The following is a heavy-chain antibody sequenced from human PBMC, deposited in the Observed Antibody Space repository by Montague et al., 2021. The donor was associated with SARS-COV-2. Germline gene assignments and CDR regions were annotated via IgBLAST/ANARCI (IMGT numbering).Heavy chain of an antibody. CDR1: GGSISSSSYY. J-gene: IGHJ3*02. CDR2: IYYSGST. CDR3: VRRERLLWFGELFFAFDI. Sequence: SETLSLTCTVSGGSISSSSYYWGWIRQPPGKGLEWIGSIYYSGSTYYNPSLKSRVTISVDTSKNQFSLKLSSVTAADTAVYYCVRRERLLWFGELFFAFDIWGQGTMVTVSS. D-gene: IGHD3-10*01. V-gene: IGHV4-39*01.